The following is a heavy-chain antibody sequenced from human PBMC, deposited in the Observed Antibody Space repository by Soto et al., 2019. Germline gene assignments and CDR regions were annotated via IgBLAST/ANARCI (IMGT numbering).Heavy chain of an antibody. D-gene: IGHD2-15*01. CDR3: AKGLVVVVAATTPFDY. CDR2: ISGSGGST. CDR1: GFTFSSYA. J-gene: IGHJ4*02. V-gene: IGHV3-23*01. Sequence: AGSLRLACAASGFTFSSYAMSWVRQAPGKGLEWVSAISGSGGSTYYADSVKGRFTISRDNSKNTLYLQMNSLRAEDTAVYYCAKGLVVVVAATTPFDYWGQGTLVTVSS.